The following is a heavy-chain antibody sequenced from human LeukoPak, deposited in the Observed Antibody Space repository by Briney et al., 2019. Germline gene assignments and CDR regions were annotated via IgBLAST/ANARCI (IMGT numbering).Heavy chain of an antibody. D-gene: IGHD2-21*01. CDR2: IRFDGGDK. Sequence: GGSLRLSCSASGFTFSNYGMHWVRQAPGKGLDWVAFIRFDGGDKYYADSVKGRFTISRDNSKNTLNLQMSSLRTEDTAVYYCARGPSYCGTNCYYYFEYWGQGTLVTVSS. V-gene: IGHV3-30*02. CDR1: GFTFSNYG. J-gene: IGHJ4*02. CDR3: ARGPSYCGTNCYYYFEY.